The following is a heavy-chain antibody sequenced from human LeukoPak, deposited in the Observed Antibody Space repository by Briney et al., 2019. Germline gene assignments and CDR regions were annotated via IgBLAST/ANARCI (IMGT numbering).Heavy chain of an antibody. J-gene: IGHJ5*02. CDR3: ASRATVTTDRFWFDP. CDR1: GFTFSNYG. D-gene: IGHD4-11*01. CDR2: IWYDGSNK. Sequence: PGRSLRLSCAASGFTFSNYGMYWVRQAPGKGLEWVAVIWYDGSNKYYADSVKGRFTISRDNSKNTLYLQMNSLRAEDTAVYYCASRATVTTDRFWFDPWGQGTLVTVSS. V-gene: IGHV3-33*01.